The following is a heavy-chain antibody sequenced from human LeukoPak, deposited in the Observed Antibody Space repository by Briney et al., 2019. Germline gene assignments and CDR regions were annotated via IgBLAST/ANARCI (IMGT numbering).Heavy chain of an antibody. Sequence: PGGPLRLSCAASGFTFSSYSMNWVRQAPGKGLEWVSSISSSSNYIYYADSVRGRFTISRDDAKNSLYLQMNSLRAEDTAVYYCARRLEYSGSKGVFDYWGQGTLVTVSS. CDR1: GFTFSSYS. CDR2: ISSSSNYI. D-gene: IGHD1-26*01. J-gene: IGHJ4*02. V-gene: IGHV3-21*01. CDR3: ARRLEYSGSKGVFDY.